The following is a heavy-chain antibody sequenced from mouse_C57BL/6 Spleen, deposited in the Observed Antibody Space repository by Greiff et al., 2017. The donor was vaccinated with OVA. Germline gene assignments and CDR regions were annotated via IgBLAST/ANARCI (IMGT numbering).Heavy chain of an antibody. V-gene: IGHV1-82*01. CDR1: GYAFSSSW. Sequence: QVQLKESGPELVKPGASVKISCKASGYAFSSSWMNWVKQRPGKGLEWIGRIYPGDGDTNYNGKFKGKATLTADKSSSTAYMQLSSLTSEDSAVYFCAREDGYFDVWGTGTAVTVSS. CDR3: AREDGYFDV. CDR2: IYPGDGDT. J-gene: IGHJ1*03.